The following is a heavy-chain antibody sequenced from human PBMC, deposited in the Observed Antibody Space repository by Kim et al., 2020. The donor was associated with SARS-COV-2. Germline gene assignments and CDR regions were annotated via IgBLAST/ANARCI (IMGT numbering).Heavy chain of an antibody. CDR3: ARTRITMIVVVTHFDY. J-gene: IGHJ4*02. V-gene: IGHV4-31*02. Sequence: SLKSRVTISVDTCKNQFSLKLGTVTAADTAVYYCARTRITMIVVVTHFDYWGQGTLVTVSS. D-gene: IGHD3-22*01.